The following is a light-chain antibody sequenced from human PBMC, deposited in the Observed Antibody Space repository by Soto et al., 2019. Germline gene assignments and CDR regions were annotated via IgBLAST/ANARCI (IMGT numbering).Light chain of an antibody. J-gene: IGLJ1*01. CDR3: TSYAGSNNFFYV. V-gene: IGLV2-8*01. CDR2: EIK. Sequence: QSALTQPPSASGSPGQSVTISCTGTSSDVSGYNYVSWYQQHPGKAPKLMIYEIKKRPSGIPDSYSGSKSGNTTSLTVSGLLAEVEADYYCTSYAGSNNFFYVFGTGTKVTVL. CDR1: SSDVSGYNY.